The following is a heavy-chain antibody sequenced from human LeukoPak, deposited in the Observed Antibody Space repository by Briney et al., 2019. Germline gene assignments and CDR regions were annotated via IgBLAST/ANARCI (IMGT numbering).Heavy chain of an antibody. J-gene: IGHJ5*02. CDR1: GYTFTGYY. D-gene: IGHD4/OR15-4a*01. Sequence: ASVKVSCKASGYTFTGYYMHWVRQAPGQGLEWMGWINPNSGGTYYAQKFQGGVTMATDPSTSTAYLELRSLRFDDTAVYYCARRHVDLGADHWGQGTLVTVSS. CDR2: INPNSGGT. CDR3: ARRHVDLGADH. V-gene: IGHV1-2*02.